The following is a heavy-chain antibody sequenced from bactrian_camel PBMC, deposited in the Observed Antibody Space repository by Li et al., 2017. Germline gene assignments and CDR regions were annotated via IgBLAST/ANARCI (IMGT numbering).Heavy chain of an antibody. J-gene: IGHJ4*01. V-gene: IGHV3S53*01. CDR3: QAYPVDDYCPGSD. D-gene: IGHD3*01. Sequence: HVQLVESGGGLVQPGGSLRLSCTTSTYIYNNNCMGWFRQAPGKERELVARISTDDFISYAKSVTGRFTISQAEGKNRVYLQMNSLKVEDTAVYYCQAYPVDDYCPGSDWGQGTQVTVS. CDR2: ISTDDFI. CDR1: TYIYNNNC.